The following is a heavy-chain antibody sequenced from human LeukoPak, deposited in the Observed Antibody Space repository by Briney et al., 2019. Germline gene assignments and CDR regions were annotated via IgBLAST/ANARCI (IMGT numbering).Heavy chain of an antibody. J-gene: IGHJ5*02. D-gene: IGHD6-13*01. V-gene: IGHV3-23*01. CDR3: AKGAAAGLVDWFDP. Sequence: GGSLRLSCAATGFIFSNYALMWVRQAPGKGLEWVSSITGRGDETFYADSVKGRFSLSRDNSKNMLYLQMYSLGAEDTAIYYCAKGAAAGLVDWFDPWGQGTLVTVSS. CDR1: GFIFSNYA. CDR2: ITGRGDET.